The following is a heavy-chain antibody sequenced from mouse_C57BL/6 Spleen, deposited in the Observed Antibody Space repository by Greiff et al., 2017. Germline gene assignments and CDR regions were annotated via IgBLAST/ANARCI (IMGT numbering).Heavy chain of an antibody. CDR2: IWRGGST. Sequence: QVQLQQSGPGLVQPSQSLSITCTVSGFSLTSYGVHWVRQSPGKGLAWLGVIWRGGSTDYNAAFMSRLSITKDNSKSQVFFKMNSLQADDTAIYCCAKIYGSSPYYAMDYWGQGTSVTVSS. J-gene: IGHJ4*01. CDR3: AKIYGSSPYYAMDY. CDR1: GFSLTSYG. V-gene: IGHV2-5*01. D-gene: IGHD1-1*01.